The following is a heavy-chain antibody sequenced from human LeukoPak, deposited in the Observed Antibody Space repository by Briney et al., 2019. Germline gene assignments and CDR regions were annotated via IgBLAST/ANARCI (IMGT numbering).Heavy chain of an antibody. CDR3: ARPDGRGWDALDY. Sequence: GASVKVSCKTSGYTFASYGISWVRQAPGQGLEGLGWISTYNGNTNYAQKVQGRVTMTTDTSTSTAYMELRSLRFDDTAVYYCARPDGRGWDALDYWGQGTLVTVSS. CDR2: ISTYNGNT. V-gene: IGHV1-18*01. D-gene: IGHD6-19*01. J-gene: IGHJ4*02. CDR1: GYTFASYG.